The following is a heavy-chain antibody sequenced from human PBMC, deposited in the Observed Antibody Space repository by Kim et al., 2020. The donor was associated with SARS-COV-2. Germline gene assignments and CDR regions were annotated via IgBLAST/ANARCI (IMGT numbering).Heavy chain of an antibody. CDR2: ISGSGGST. CDR1: GFTFSSYA. J-gene: IGHJ6*01. CDR3: SGGGGSYDVDYYYYDGM. Sequence: GGSLRLSCAASGFTFSSYAMRWVRQDPGKGLEWVSAISGSGGSTYYADSAKGRFTISRDNSKNTQYPQMNSLRAEDTAAYYCSGGGGSYDVDYYYYDGM. D-gene: IGHD1-26*01. V-gene: IGHV3-23*01.